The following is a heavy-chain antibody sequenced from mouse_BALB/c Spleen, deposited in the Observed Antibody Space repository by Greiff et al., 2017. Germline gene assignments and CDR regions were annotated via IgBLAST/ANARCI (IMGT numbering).Heavy chain of an antibody. CDR2: IDPANGNT. CDR1: GFNFKDTY. V-gene: IGHV14-3*02. D-gene: IGHD1-1*01. J-gene: IGHJ1*01. Sequence: VQLQQSGAELVKPGASVKLSCTASGFNFKDTYMHWVKQRPEQGLEWIGRIDPANGNTKYDPKFQGKATITADTSSNTAYLQLSSLTSEDTSVYYCASSYGSSWYFDVWGAGTTVTVSS. CDR3: ASSYGSSWYFDV.